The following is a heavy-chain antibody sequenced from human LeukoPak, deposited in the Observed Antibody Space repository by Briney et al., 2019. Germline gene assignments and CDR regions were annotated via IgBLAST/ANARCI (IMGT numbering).Heavy chain of an antibody. D-gene: IGHD1-26*01. CDR1: GYSISSAYY. CDR2: MYHSGST. CDR3: AREGARWEPSF. Sequence: SETLSLTCSVSGYSISSAYYWGWIRQPPGKGLEWIGTMYHSGSTNYNPSLKSRVTISVDTSKNQFSLKLSSVTAADTAVYYCAREGARWEPSFWGQGTMVTVSS. J-gene: IGHJ3*01. V-gene: IGHV4-38-2*02.